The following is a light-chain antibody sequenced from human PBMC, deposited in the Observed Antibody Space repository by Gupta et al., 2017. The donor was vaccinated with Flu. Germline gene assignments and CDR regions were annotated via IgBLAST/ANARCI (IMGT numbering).Light chain of an antibody. CDR3: RQGTHWPHT. V-gene: IGKV2-30*01. J-gene: IGKJ2*01. CDR2: KVS. Sequence: DVVMTQSPLSLPVTLGQPASISCRSNQSLVYNDGNTYLNWFHQRPGQSPRRLIHKVSKRDSGVPDRISGSGSGTDFTLKISRVEAEDVGIYYCRQGTHWPHTFGQGTKVEIK. CDR1: QSLVYNDGNTY.